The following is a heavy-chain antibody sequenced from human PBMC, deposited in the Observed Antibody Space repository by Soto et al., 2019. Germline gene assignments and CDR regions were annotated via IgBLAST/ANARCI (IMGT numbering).Heavy chain of an antibody. CDR3: ATVSPFFDS. CDR1: GGSINTGNSF. J-gene: IGHJ4*02. CDR2: INYNGKT. D-gene: IGHD4-17*01. V-gene: IGHV4-39*01. Sequence: SETLSLTCTVSGGSINTGNSFWGWIRQPPGKGLEWIGSINYNGKTYFNPSLKSRVTMSVDTSKNQFSLKVNSVTAADTAVYYCATVSPFFDSWGQGTLVTVS.